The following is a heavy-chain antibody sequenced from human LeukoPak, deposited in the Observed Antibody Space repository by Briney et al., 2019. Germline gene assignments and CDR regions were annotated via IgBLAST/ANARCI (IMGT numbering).Heavy chain of an antibody. J-gene: IGHJ4*02. D-gene: IGHD1-26*01. CDR2: ISSSSAHI. CDR1: GFTFSSYA. Sequence: GGSLRLSCAASGFTFSSYAMHWVRQAPGKGLEWVSFISSSSAHINYADSVKGRFTISRDNPRNSLYLQMNSLRAEDTAVYYCARDIGGSYTAIDYWGQGILVTVSS. V-gene: IGHV3-21*01. CDR3: ARDIGGSYTAIDY.